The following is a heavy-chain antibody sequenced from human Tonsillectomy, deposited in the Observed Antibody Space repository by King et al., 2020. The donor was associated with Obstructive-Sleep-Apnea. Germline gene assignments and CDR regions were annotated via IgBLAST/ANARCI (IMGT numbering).Heavy chain of an antibody. D-gene: IGHD3-22*01. CDR1: GFTFSSYW. J-gene: IGHJ4*02. Sequence: VQLVESGGGLVQPGGSLRLSCAASGFTFSSYWMSWVRQAPGKGLEWVANIKQDGSEKYYVDSVKGRFTISRDNAKNSLYLQMNSLRAEDTAVYYCARDRPPTDDYYDSSGYYLDYWGQGTLVTVSS. CDR2: IKQDGSEK. CDR3: ARDRPPTDDYYDSSGYYLDY. V-gene: IGHV3-7*01.